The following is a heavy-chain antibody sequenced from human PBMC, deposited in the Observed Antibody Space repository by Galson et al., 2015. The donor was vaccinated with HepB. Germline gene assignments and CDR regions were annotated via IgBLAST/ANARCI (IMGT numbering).Heavy chain of an antibody. V-gene: IGHV1-69*13. J-gene: IGHJ4*02. Sequence: SVKVSCKASGGTFSTYAISWVRQAPGQGLEWMGGITPIFGTPNYAQKFQGRVTITADESTSTAYMELSSLRSDDTAVYYCAREGMAAPANPVDYWGQGTQVTASS. CDR3: AREGMAAPANPVDY. CDR1: GGTFSTYA. CDR2: ITPIFGTP. D-gene: IGHD6-13*01.